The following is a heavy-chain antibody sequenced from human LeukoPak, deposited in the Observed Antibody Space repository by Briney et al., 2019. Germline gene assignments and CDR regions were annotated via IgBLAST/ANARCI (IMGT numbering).Heavy chain of an antibody. CDR3: AKVRPGSSWYRDKYNWFDP. V-gene: IGHV3-23*01. D-gene: IGHD6-13*01. CDR2: ISGSGGST. Sequence: GGSLRLSCAASGFTFSSYAMSWVRQAPGEGLEWVSAISGSGGSTYYADSVKGRFTISRDNSKNTLYLQMNSLRAEDTAVYYCAKVRPGSSWYRDKYNWFDPWGQGTLVTVSS. J-gene: IGHJ5*02. CDR1: GFTFSSYA.